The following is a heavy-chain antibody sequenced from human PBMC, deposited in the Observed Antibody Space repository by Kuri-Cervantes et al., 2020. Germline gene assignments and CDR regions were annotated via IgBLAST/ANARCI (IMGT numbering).Heavy chain of an antibody. V-gene: IGHV3-30*19. CDR1: GFTFSTYG. J-gene: IGHJ4*02. Sequence: GGSLRLSCAASGFTFSTYGMHWVRQAPGKGLQWVAAISANGVNEYYADSVKGRVTVFRDNYKDTLFLQMNSLRPDDTAVYHCARDDDILTGYYPGHYDCWGQGVLVTVSS. CDR2: ISANGVNE. D-gene: IGHD3-9*01. CDR3: ARDDDILTGYYPGHYDC.